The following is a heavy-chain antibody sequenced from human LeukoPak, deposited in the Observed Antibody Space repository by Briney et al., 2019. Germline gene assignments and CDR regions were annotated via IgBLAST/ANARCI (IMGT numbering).Heavy chain of an antibody. V-gene: IGHV3-30*18. J-gene: IGHJ4*02. D-gene: IGHD3-10*01. CDR1: GVTFSSYG. CDR3: AKEKYYGSD. CDR2: ISYDGSIK. Sequence: PGGSLRLSCAASGVTFSSYGMHWVRQAPGKGLEWVAVISYDGSIKYYADSVKGRFTISRENPKNTLYLQMNSLRAEDTAVYYCAKEKYYGSDWGQGTLVTVSS.